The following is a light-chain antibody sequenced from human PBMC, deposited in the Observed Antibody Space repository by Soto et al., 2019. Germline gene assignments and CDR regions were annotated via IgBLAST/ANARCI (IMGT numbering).Light chain of an antibody. CDR3: QQYNNWPPSIT. CDR2: GAS. V-gene: IGKV3-15*01. Sequence: EIVMTQSPVTLSVSPGERATLSCRASQNINNNLAWYQQKPGQAPRLLIYGASTRATGISARFSGGGSGTEFTLSISSLQSEDFAVYYCQQYNNWPPSITFGQGTRLENK. CDR1: QNINNN. J-gene: IGKJ5*01.